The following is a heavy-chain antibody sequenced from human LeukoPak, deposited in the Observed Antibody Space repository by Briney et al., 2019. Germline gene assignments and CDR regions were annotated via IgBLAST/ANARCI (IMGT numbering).Heavy chain of an antibody. V-gene: IGHV4-59*01. CDR2: IYYSGST. CDR3: ARDIGHCSSTSCQAPYYYYGMDV. D-gene: IGHD2-2*01. CDR1: GASISSYY. Sequence: SETLSLTCTVSGASISSYYWSWIRQPPGKGLEWIGYIYYSGSTNYNPSLKSRVTIAVDTSKNQFSLKLSSVTAADTAVYYCARDIGHCSSTSCQAPYYYYGMDVWGQGTTVTVSS. J-gene: IGHJ6*02.